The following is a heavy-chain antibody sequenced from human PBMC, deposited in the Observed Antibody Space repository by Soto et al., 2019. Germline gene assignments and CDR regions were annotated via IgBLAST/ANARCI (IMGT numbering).Heavy chain of an antibody. D-gene: IGHD1-26*01. V-gene: IGHV3-30*18. Sequence: QVQLVESGGGMVQPGRSLRLSCAASGFSFSGYGMHWVRHAPGKGLEWVAVISYDGGNKYYADSVKGRFTISRDNSKNSLFLQMNDLRAEDTAVYYCAKSLLLYRGSNDDCWGQGTLVTVSS. CDR1: GFSFSGYG. J-gene: IGHJ4*02. CDR3: AKSLLLYRGSNDDC. CDR2: ISYDGGNK.